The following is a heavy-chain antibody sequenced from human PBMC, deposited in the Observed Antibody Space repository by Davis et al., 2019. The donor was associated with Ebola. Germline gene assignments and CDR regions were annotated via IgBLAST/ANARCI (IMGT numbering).Heavy chain of an antibody. Sequence: MPSETLSLTCAVSGDSISSSNWWSWVRQPPGKGLEWIGEISQGGSTNYNPSLKSRVTISVDTSKNQFSLKLSSVTAADTAVYYCARGRSADIVVVVAATYGSLDYWGQGTLVTVSS. CDR1: GDSISSSNW. CDR2: ISQGGST. CDR3: ARGRSADIVVVVAATYGSLDY. D-gene: IGHD2-15*01. V-gene: IGHV4-4*02. J-gene: IGHJ4*02.